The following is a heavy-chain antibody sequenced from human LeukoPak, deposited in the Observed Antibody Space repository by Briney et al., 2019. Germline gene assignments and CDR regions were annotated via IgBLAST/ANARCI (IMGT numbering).Heavy chain of an antibody. Sequence: APVKVSCKASGYTFTGYYMHWVRQAPGQGLEWMGWINPNSGVTNYAQKFQGRVTMTRDTSISTAYMELSRLRSDDTAVYYCASVIVGITTDYWGQGTLVTVSS. CDR2: INPNSGVT. D-gene: IGHD1-26*01. V-gene: IGHV1-2*02. CDR3: ASVIVGITTDY. CDR1: GYTFTGYY. J-gene: IGHJ4*02.